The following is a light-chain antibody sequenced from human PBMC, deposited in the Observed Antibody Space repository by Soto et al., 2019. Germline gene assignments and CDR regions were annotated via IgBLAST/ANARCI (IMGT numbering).Light chain of an antibody. J-gene: IGKJ1*01. Sequence: DIQMTQSPSTLSASVGDRVTITCRASQSISSWLAWYHQKPGKAPTLLIYDASRLDTGVPSRFSGSGSGTEFTLTIGRLQPEDFATYYCQQYDSYSQTFGRGTKVEIK. V-gene: IGKV1-5*01. CDR3: QQYDSYSQT. CDR2: DAS. CDR1: QSISSW.